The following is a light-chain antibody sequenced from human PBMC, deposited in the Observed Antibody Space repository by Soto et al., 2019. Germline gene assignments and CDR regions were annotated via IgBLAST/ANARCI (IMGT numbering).Light chain of an antibody. CDR3: QQLNSDWYA. J-gene: IGKJ2*01. CDR1: QGISTY. CDR2: GAS. Sequence: DIQLTQSPSFLSASVGDRVTITCRASQGISTYLAWYLQRPGKAPKLLIYGASTLQSGVPSRFSCSGSGTEFTITISSLQPEDFGTYYCQQLNSDWYAFGQGTKLEIK. V-gene: IGKV1-9*01.